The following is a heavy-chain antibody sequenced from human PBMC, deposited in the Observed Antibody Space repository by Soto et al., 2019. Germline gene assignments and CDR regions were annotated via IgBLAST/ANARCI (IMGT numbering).Heavy chain of an antibody. Sequence: QVQLQESGPGLVKPSETLSLTCTVSGGSITNYYWSWIRQPPGKGLEWIGYIYYSGTPNYNPSLKSRVTISVDTSKNQFSLKLSAVTAGDTAVYYCASWWAINGYFPYWGQGSLVTVSS. CDR1: GGSITNYY. J-gene: IGHJ4*02. CDR2: IYYSGTP. V-gene: IGHV4-59*08. D-gene: IGHD2-15*01. CDR3: ASWWAINGYFPY.